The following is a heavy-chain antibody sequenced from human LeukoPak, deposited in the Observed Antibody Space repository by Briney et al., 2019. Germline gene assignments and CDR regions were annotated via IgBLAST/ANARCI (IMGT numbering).Heavy chain of an antibody. CDR2: ISWNSGSI. CDR1: GFTFDDYA. D-gene: IGHD6-19*01. Sequence: GGSLRLSCAASGFTFDDYAMHWVRQAPGKGLEWVSGISWNSGSIGYADSVKGRFTISRDNAKNSLYLQMNSLRAEDTAVYYCAKDLSSGWMDWYFDLWGRGTLVTVSS. V-gene: IGHV3-9*01. CDR3: AKDLSSGWMDWYFDL. J-gene: IGHJ2*01.